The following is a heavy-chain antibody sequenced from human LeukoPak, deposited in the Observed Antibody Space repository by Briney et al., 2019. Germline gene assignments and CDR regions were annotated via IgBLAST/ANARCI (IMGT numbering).Heavy chain of an antibody. J-gene: IGHJ3*02. CDR2: INPKSDGT. D-gene: IGHD6-19*01. CDR3: ARGQGYSSGSSPGGAPPVAFDI. V-gene: IGHV1-2*02. CDR1: GYIFTDYY. Sequence: GASVKVSCKASGYIFTDYYMHWVRQAPGQGLEWMGWINPKSDGTKYAQKLQGRVTMTTDTSTSTAYMELRSLRSDDTAVYYCARGQGYSSGSSPGGAPPVAFDIWGQGTMVTVSS.